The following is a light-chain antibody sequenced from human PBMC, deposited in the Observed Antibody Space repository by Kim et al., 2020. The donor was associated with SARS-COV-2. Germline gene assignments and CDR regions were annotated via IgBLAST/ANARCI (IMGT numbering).Light chain of an antibody. V-gene: IGLV3-21*02. Sequence: SYELTQPPSVSLAPGQTAKITCGGDDIGTRSVHWYQQQPGQAPLLVVYDNSARPSGTPGRFSGSNSGNTATLTISRVEAGDEADYYCQVWDTSTDYVVFGGGTQLTVL. J-gene: IGLJ3*02. CDR1: DIGTRS. CDR2: DNS. CDR3: QVWDTSTDYVV.